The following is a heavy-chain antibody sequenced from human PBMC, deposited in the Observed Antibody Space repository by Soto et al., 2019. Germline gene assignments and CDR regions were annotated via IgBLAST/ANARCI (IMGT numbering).Heavy chain of an antibody. CDR3: AREKQLVVLVEPWFDP. V-gene: IGHV1-3*01. D-gene: IGHD6-13*01. CDR2: INAGNGNT. Sequence: ASVKVSCKASGYTFTSYAMHWVRQAPGQRLEWMGWINAGNGNTKYSQKFQGRVTITRGTSASTAYMELSSLRSEDTAVYYCAREKQLVVLVEPWFDPWGQGTLVTVSS. CDR1: GYTFTSYA. J-gene: IGHJ5*02.